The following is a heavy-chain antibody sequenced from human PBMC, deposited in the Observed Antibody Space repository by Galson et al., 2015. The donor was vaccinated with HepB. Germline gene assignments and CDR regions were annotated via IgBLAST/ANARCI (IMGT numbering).Heavy chain of an antibody. D-gene: IGHD1-26*01. CDR3: ARQPGGSYTDY. CDR1: GYSFTNYL. J-gene: IGHJ4*02. V-gene: IGHV5-51*01. Sequence: QSGAEVKKPGESLKISCKGSGYSFTNYLIAWVRQMPGRGLEWMGIIHAGDSNTRYSPSFQGQVTISADKSISTAYLQWSSLKASDTAMYYCARQPGGSYTDYWGQGTLVTVSS. CDR2: IHAGDSNT.